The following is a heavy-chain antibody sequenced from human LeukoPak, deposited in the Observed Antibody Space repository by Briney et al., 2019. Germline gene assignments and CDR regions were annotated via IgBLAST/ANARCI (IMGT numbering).Heavy chain of an antibody. D-gene: IGHD6-19*01. CDR2: ISSSSSYI. V-gene: IGHV3-21*01. J-gene: IGHJ4*02. Sequence: PGGSLRLSCAASGFTFSSYSMNWVRQAPGKGLEWVSSISSSSSYIYYADSVKGRFTISRDNSKNTLYLQMNSLRVEDTAIYYCAREWYSGWYDYWGQGTLVTVSS. CDR3: AREWYSGWYDY. CDR1: GFTFSSYS.